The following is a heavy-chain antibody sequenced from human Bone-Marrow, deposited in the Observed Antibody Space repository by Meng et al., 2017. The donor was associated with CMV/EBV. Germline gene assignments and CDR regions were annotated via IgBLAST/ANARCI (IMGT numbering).Heavy chain of an antibody. CDR3: AIHCSSTSCNYYYYGMDV. CDR2: ISSSGSTI. Sequence: GGSLRLSCAASGFTFSSYGMHWVRQAPGKGLEWVSYISSSGSTIYYADSVKGRFTISRDNAKNSLYLQMNSLRVGDTAVYYCAIHCSSTSCNYYYYGMDVWGQGTTVTVSS. V-gene: IGHV3-48*04. D-gene: IGHD2-2*01. J-gene: IGHJ6*02. CDR1: GFTFSSYG.